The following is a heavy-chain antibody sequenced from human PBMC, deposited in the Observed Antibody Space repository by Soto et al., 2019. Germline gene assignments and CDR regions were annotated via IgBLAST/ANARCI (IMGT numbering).Heavy chain of an antibody. D-gene: IGHD3-10*01. CDR1: GYTFTSYG. CDR3: ARVGIPLLWFGDSPVPHAMDV. J-gene: IGHJ6*02. CDR2: ISAYNGNT. Sequence: QVQLVQSGAEVKKPGASVKVSCKASGYTFTSYGIIWVRQAPGQGLEWMGWISAYNGNTNYAQKLQGRVTMTTDTSTSTGYMELRSLRSEETAVYDCARVGIPLLWFGDSPVPHAMDVWGQGTTVTVSS. V-gene: IGHV1-18*01.